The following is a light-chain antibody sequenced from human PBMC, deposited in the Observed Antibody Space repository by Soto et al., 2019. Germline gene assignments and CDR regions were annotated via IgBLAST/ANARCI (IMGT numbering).Light chain of an antibody. V-gene: IGKV3-15*01. CDR1: QSVSSN. CDR3: RQYNNWPPPLT. CDR2: GAS. Sequence: EIVMTQSPATLSGSPGERATLSCRASQSVSSNLAWYQQKPGQAPRLLTYGASTRATGIPARFSGSGSGTEFTLTISSLQSEDFAVYYCRQYNNWPPPLTFGGGTKVEIK. J-gene: IGKJ4*01.